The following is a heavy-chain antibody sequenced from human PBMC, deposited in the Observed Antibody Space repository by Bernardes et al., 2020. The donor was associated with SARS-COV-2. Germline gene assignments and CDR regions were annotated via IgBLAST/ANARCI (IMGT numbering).Heavy chain of an antibody. CDR3: SRRYSTIWAHDC. J-gene: IGHJ4*02. D-gene: IGHD6-13*01. CDR2: IYRGGQT. Sequence: GGSLRLSCAASGFTVSSYYMTWVRQAPGKGLEWVSVIYRGGQTYYADAVKGRFTISRDNSKNSLYLQMNSLRAEDTAVYYCSRRYSTIWAHDCWGQGTLVTVSS. CDR1: GFTVSSYY. V-gene: IGHV3-66*04.